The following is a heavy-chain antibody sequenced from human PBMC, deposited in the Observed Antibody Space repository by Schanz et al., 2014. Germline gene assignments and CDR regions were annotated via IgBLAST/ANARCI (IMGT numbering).Heavy chain of an antibody. V-gene: IGHV3-21*01. CDR2: ISSSSSYI. Sequence: EVQLVESGGGLVQPGGSLRLSCGGSGFTFNSYAMTWVRQAPGKGLEWVSSISSSSSYIYYADSVKGRFTISRDNAKNSLYLQMNSLRAEDTAVYYCARGTDWNLHYWGQGALVTVSS. J-gene: IGHJ4*02. D-gene: IGHD1-1*01. CDR1: GFTFNSYA. CDR3: ARGTDWNLHY.